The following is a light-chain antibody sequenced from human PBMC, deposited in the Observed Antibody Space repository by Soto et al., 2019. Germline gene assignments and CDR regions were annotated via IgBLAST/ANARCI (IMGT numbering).Light chain of an antibody. CDR3: QQRSNWPRT. V-gene: IGKV3-11*01. J-gene: IGKJ1*01. Sequence: EIVLTQSPATLSLSPVERATLSCRASQSVSSYLAWCQQKPGQGPRLLIYDASNRATGIPARFSGSGSGTDFTLTISSLEPEDFAVYYCQQRSNWPRTFGQGTKVDIK. CDR1: QSVSSY. CDR2: DAS.